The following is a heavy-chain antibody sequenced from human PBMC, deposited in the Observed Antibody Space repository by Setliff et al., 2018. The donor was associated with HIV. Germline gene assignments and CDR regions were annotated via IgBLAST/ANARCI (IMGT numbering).Heavy chain of an antibody. CDR2: ISSNGGST. CDR3: ASEAWTSYRSSSGYYYYYMDV. J-gene: IGHJ6*03. Sequence: GGSLRLSCSASGFTFSSYAMHWVRQAPGKGLEYVSAISSNGGSTYYADSVKGRFTISRDNSKNTLFLQLNSLRVDDTAVYYCASEAWTSYRSSSGYYYYYMDVWGKGTTVTVSS. CDR1: GFTFSSYA. V-gene: IGHV3-64*04. D-gene: IGHD6-6*01.